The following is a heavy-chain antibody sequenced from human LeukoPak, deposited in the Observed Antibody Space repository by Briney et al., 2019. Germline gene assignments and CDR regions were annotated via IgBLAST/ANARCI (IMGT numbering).Heavy chain of an antibody. CDR3: AREHSSGWYDY. D-gene: IGHD6-19*01. V-gene: IGHV3-7*05. J-gene: IGHJ4*02. Sequence: GGSLRLSCAASGFTFRTYWMTWVRQAQGKGLEWVAIIKQDGSEKYYVDSVEGRFTISRDNAKNSLYLQMDSLRSEDTAVYYCAREHSSGWYDYWGQGTLVTVSS. CDR2: IKQDGSEK. CDR1: GFTFRTYW.